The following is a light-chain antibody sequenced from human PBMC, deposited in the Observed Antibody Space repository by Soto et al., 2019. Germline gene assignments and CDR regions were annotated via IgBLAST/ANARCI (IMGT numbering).Light chain of an antibody. CDR2: ESN. CDR3: GTWDSRLSVYV. V-gene: IGLV1-51*02. J-gene: IGLJ1*01. Sequence: QSVLTQPPSVSAAPGQKVTLSFSGSSSNIASNYVSWHQQVPGTAPKLLIYESNKRPSGIPDRFSASKSGTSATLGITGLQTGDEADYYCGTWDSRLSVYVFGTGTKVTVL. CDR1: SSNIASNY.